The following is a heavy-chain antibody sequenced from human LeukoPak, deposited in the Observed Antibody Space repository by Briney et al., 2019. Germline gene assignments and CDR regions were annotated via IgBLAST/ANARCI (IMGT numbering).Heavy chain of an antibody. V-gene: IGHV4-59*01. CDR2: IYYSGST. D-gene: IGHD3-3*01. CDR3: ARGRYYGFWSAKSNWFDP. Sequence: KPSETLSLTCTVSGGSICSYYWSWIRQPPGKGLEWIGYIYYSGSTNYNPSLKSRVTISVDTSKNQFSLKLSSVTAADTAVYYCARGRYYGFWSAKSNWFDPWSQGTLVTVSS. J-gene: IGHJ5*02. CDR1: GGSICSYY.